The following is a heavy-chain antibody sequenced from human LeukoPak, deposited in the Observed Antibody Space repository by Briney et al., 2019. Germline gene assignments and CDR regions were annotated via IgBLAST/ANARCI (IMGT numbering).Heavy chain of an antibody. V-gene: IGHV4-59*02. CDR3: ARDQMTYDILTGVYYYYGMDV. CDR2: IYYSGST. CDR1: GGSVSSYY. D-gene: IGHD3-9*01. J-gene: IGHJ6*02. Sequence: SETLSLTCTVSGGSVSSYYWNWIRQPPGKGLEWIGYIYYSGSTNYNPSLKSRVTISVDTSKNQFSLKLSSVTAADTAVYYYARDQMTYDILTGVYYYYGMDVWGQGTTVTVSS.